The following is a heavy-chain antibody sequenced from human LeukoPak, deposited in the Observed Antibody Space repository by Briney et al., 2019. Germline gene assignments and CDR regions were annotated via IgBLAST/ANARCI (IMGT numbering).Heavy chain of an antibody. CDR2: VHYSGST. CDR3: ARVHCTSTSCYGDYYYMDV. J-gene: IGHJ6*03. D-gene: IGHD2-2*01. CDR1: GGSISSYY. Sequence: SETLSLTCTVSGGSISSYYWNWIRQPPGKGLEWIGYVHYSGSTNYNPSLKSRVTISVDTSKNQFSLKLSSVTAADTAVYYCARVHCTSTSCYGDYYYMDVWGKGTTVTTSS. V-gene: IGHV4-59*01.